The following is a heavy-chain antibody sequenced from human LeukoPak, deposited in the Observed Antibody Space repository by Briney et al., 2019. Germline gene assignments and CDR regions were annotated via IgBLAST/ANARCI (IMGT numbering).Heavy chain of an antibody. Sequence: FGTLSPTLAVFGGAFRGYFWSRIPQPPGQGVEWIGEINHSGSTNYHPSLKSRLTISVDTSKNQFSLKLSSVTAADTAVYYCARGFQNSGPRTLHWFDPWGQGTLVTVSS. J-gene: IGHJ5*02. CDR1: GGAFRGYF. V-gene: IGHV4-34*01. CDR3: ARGFQNSGPRTLHWFDP. CDR2: INHSGST. D-gene: IGHD6-19*01.